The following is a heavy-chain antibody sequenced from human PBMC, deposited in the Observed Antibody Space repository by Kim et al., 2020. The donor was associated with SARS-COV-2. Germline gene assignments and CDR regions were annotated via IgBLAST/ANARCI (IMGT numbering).Heavy chain of an antibody. Sequence: SETLSLTCTVSGGSIGSRGYHWTWIRQHTGKGLEWIGYIYDSGHTRYNPSLKSRVTISIDTSKSQFSLNLNSVTAADTAVYYCAGKLGGNSYGNLQHWGQGTLVTVSS. CDR1: GGSIGSRGYH. J-gene: IGHJ1*01. CDR3: AGKLGGNSYGNLQH. CDR2: IYDSGHT. D-gene: IGHD2-15*01. V-gene: IGHV4-31*03.